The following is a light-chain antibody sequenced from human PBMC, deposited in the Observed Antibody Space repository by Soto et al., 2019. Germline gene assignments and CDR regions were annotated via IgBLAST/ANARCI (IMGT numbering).Light chain of an antibody. CDR1: QSLLDSDDGNIY. V-gene: IGKV2-40*01. J-gene: IGKJ4*01. CDR3: MQRIEFPST. Sequence: DIVMTQTPLSLPVTPGEPASISCRSSQSLLDSDDGNIYLDWYLQKPGQSPQVLIYMLSYRASGVPARFSGRGSGTEFTVKICEVEAEDVGVYYCMQRIEFPSTFGGGTKVEIK. CDR2: MLS.